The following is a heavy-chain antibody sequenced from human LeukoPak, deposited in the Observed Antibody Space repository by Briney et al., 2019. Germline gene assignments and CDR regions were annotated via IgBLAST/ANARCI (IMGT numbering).Heavy chain of an antibody. CDR1: GFTFSTYA. CDR2: ISSSGGSP. V-gene: IGHV3-23*01. CDR3: ARARWLRLYDAFDI. Sequence: GGSLRLSCVASGFTFSTYALSWVRQAPGKGLEWVSAISSSGGSPYYADSVNGRFTISRDNSKNTLYLQMNSLRAEDTAVYYCARARWLRLYDAFDIWGQGTMVTVSS. J-gene: IGHJ3*02. D-gene: IGHD5-12*01.